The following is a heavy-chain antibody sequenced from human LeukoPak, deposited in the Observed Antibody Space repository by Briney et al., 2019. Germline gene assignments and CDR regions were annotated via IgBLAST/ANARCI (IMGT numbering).Heavy chain of an antibody. D-gene: IGHD2-15*01. Sequence: GASVKVSCKASGGTFSSYAISWVRQAPGQGLEWMGGIIPIFGTANYARKFQGRVTITADKSTSTAYMELSSLRSEDTAVYYCATGYCSGGSCFLGYFQHWGQGTLVTVSS. CDR2: IIPIFGTA. J-gene: IGHJ1*01. V-gene: IGHV1-69*06. CDR1: GGTFSSYA. CDR3: ATGYCSGGSCFLGYFQH.